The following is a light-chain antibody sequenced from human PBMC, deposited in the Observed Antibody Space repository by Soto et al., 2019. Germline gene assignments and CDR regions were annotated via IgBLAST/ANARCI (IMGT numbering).Light chain of an antibody. Sequence: DIVLTQSPDTLSLSPGARATLSCRASQSVSSNYLAWYQQKPGQAPRLLIYGASTRATGIPDRFSGSGSGTDFTLTISRLEPEDFAVYYCQQYGSSSYTFGQGTRIEIK. J-gene: IGKJ2*01. V-gene: IGKV3-20*01. CDR2: GAS. CDR1: QSVSSNY. CDR3: QQYGSSSYT.